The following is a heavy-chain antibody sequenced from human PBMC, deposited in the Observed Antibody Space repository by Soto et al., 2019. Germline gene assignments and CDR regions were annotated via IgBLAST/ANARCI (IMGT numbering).Heavy chain of an antibody. D-gene: IGHD1-26*01. CDR3: ARDSIVGAPFDY. CDR1: ICAFSSYA. J-gene: IGHJ4*02. Sequence: SLRLSCAASICAFSSYAMHWVRQAPGKGLEWVAVISYDGSNKYYADSVKGRFTISRDNSKNTLYLQMNSLRAEDTAVYYCARDSIVGAPFDYWGQGTLVTVSS. CDR2: ISYDGSNK. V-gene: IGHV3-30-3*01.